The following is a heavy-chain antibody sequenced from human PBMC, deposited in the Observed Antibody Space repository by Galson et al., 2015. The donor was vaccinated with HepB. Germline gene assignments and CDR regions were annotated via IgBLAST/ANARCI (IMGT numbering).Heavy chain of an antibody. V-gene: IGHV5-10-1*01. J-gene: IGHJ6*02. D-gene: IGHD4-17*01. Sequence: QSGAEVKKPGESLRISCKGSGYSFTSYWINWVRQMPGKGLEWMGTIAPTDSYTKYSPSFQGHVTISVDKSISTAYLQWSSLKASDTAVYYCARDIINVIYGGDYDDLNYYYGMDVWGQGTTVTVSS. CDR2: IAPTDSYT. CDR1: GYSFTSYW. CDR3: ARDIINVIYGGDYDDLNYYYGMDV.